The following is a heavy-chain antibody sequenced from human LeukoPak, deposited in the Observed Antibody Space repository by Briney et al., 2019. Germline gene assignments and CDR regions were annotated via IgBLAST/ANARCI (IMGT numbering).Heavy chain of an antibody. V-gene: IGHV4-34*08. J-gene: IGHJ4*02. D-gene: IGHD5-18*01. CDR2: INHSGST. CDR1: GFTVSSNY. CDR3: AVGRGRLLDY. Sequence: GSLRLSCAASGFTVSSNYMSWVRQPPGKGLEWIGEINHSGSTNYNPSLKSRVTISVDTSKNQFSLKLSSVTAADTAVYYCAVGRGRLLDYWGQGTLVTVSS.